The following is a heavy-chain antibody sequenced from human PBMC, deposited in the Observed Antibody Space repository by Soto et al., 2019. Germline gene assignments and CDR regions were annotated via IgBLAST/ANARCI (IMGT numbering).Heavy chain of an antibody. D-gene: IGHD2-21*01. CDR3: ARIQGGGAYYDS. V-gene: IGHV2-70*04. Sequence: SGPTLVNPTPPLTLTCTFSGFSLSTSGMRVGWIRQPPGKALEWLARIDWDDDKFYSTSLKTRLAISKDTPKNQVVLKMTNMDPVDTGTYYCARIQGGGAYYDSWGQGTLVTVSS. CDR2: IDWDDDK. J-gene: IGHJ4*02. CDR1: GFSLSTSGMR.